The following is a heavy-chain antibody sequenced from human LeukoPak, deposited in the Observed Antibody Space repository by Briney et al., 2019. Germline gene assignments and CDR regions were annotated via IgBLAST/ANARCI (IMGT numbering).Heavy chain of an antibody. CDR2: VRGSGDST. CDR1: GFTVSNYA. D-gene: IGHD2-2*03. Sequence: GGSLRLSCAVSGFTVSNYAMSWVSLAPGKGLEWVSGVRGSGDSTYYADSVKGRFTIARDNSRNTLYLQMNSLRAEDTAVYYCAKDGYCTTITCYGWLDYWGLGTLVTVSS. J-gene: IGHJ4*02. V-gene: IGHV3-23*01. CDR3: AKDGYCTTITCYGWLDY.